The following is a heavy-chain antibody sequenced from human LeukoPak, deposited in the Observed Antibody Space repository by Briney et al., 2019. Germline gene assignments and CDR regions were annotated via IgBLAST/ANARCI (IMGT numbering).Heavy chain of an antibody. Sequence: GGSLRLSCAASGFTFSSYAMHWVRQAPGKGLEWVAVISYDGSNKYYADSVKGRFTISRDNSKNTLYLQMNSLRAEDTAVYYCARGRSEYSYGYPFDYWGQGTLVTVSS. D-gene: IGHD5-18*01. V-gene: IGHV3-30-3*01. CDR2: ISYDGSNK. J-gene: IGHJ4*02. CDR3: ARGRSEYSYGYPFDY. CDR1: GFTFSSYA.